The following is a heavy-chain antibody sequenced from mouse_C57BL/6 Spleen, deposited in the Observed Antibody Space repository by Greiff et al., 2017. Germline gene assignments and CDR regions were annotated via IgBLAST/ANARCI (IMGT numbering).Heavy chain of an antibody. D-gene: IGHD2-5*01. J-gene: IGHJ1*03. CDR1: GFTFSDFY. Sequence: EVMLVESGGGLVQSGRSLRFSCATSGFTFSDFYMEWVRQAPGKGLEWIAAIRNKANDYTTEYSASVKGRFIVSRDTSQSILYLQMNALRAEDTAIYYSTRDYSNYGYFDVWGTGTTVTVSS. V-gene: IGHV7-1*01. CDR3: TRDYSNYGYFDV. CDR2: IRNKANDYTT.